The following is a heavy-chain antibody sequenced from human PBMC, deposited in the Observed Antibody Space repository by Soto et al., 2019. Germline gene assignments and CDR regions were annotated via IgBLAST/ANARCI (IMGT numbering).Heavy chain of an antibody. D-gene: IGHD3-3*01. CDR2: INSDGSST. V-gene: IGHV3-74*01. J-gene: IGHJ4*02. Sequence: EVQLVESGGGLFQPGGSLRLSCAASGFTFSSYWMHWVGQAPGKGLVWVSRINSDGSSTSYADSVKGRFTISRDNAKNTQYLRKSSLRAEDTAVYYCARDERRFLELGGQYYFAYWGQGSLVTVSS. CDR1: GFTFSSYW. CDR3: ARDERRFLELGGQYYFAY.